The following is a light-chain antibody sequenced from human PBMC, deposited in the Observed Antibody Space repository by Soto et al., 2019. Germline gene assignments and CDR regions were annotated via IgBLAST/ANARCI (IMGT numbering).Light chain of an antibody. CDR2: EVT. CDR3: SSYGGSNNFYV. Sequence: SALTQSPSASESPRQSVTISCTGTSNDVGASEYVSWYQQHPGKAPKLINYEVTKRPSGVPDRFSGSQSGNTASLTVSGLQPADNADYHGSSYGGSNNFYVFGTETNVTV. J-gene: IGLJ1*01. CDR1: SNDVGASEY. V-gene: IGLV2-8*01.